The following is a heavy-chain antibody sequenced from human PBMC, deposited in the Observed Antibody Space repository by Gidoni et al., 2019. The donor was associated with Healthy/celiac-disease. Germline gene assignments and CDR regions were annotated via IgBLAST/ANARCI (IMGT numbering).Heavy chain of an antibody. CDR1: GDSVSSNSAA. J-gene: IGHJ1*01. Sequence: QVQLQQSGPGLVKPSQTLSLTCAISGDSVSSNSAAWNWIRQSPSRGLEWLGRTYYRSKWYNDYAVSVKSRITINPDTSKNQFSLQLNSVTPEDTAVYFCARERYYDSSGYYGAEYFQHWGQGTLVTVSS. V-gene: IGHV6-1*01. CDR2: TYYRSKWYN. CDR3: ARERYYDSSGYYGAEYFQH. D-gene: IGHD3-22*01.